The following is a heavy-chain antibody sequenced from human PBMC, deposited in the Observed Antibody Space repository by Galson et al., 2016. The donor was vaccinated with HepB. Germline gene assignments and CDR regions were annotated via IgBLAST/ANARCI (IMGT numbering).Heavy chain of an antibody. CDR1: GYKFSNYW. CDR2: LYPRESDT. Sequence: QSGAEVKKPGDSLKISCTASGYKFSNYWIGWVRQMPGKGLEWMGILYPRESDTRSSPSFQGHVTITAETSVSTAYLQWSSLKASDSGMYYCARLNSRSPAGHPYFYCYAMDVWGQGTTVTVSS. V-gene: IGHV5-51*01. D-gene: IGHD2-2*01. CDR3: ARLNSRSPAGHPYFYCYAMDV. J-gene: IGHJ6*02.